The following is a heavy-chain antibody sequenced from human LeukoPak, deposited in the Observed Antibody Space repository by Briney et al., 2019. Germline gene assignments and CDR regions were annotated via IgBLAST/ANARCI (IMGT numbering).Heavy chain of an antibody. V-gene: IGHV1-69*02. CDR1: GGTFSSYT. D-gene: IGHD2-8*01. CDR2: IIPILGIA. Sequence: SVKVSCKASGGTFSSYTISWVRQAPGQGLEWMGRIIPILGIANYAQKFQGRVTITADKSTSTAYMELSSLRSEDTAVYYCATLGYCTNGVCPWSSGWFDAFDIWAHGTMVTVSS. J-gene: IGHJ3*02. CDR3: ATLGYCTNGVCPWSSGWFDAFDI.